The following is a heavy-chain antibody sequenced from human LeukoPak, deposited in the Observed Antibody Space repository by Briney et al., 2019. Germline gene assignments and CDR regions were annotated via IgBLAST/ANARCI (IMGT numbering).Heavy chain of an antibody. CDR3: ARDQRYYGSGSYSGGFDP. Sequence: GGSLRLSCAASGFTFSSQGMSWVRQAPGKGLDWVSSVSSNGRVTYYADSVKGRFTISRDNAKNSLYLQMNSLRAEDTAVYYCARDQRYYGSGSYSGGFDPWGQGTLVTVSS. CDR1: GFTFSSQG. CDR2: VSSNGRVT. D-gene: IGHD3-10*01. V-gene: IGHV3-48*01. J-gene: IGHJ5*02.